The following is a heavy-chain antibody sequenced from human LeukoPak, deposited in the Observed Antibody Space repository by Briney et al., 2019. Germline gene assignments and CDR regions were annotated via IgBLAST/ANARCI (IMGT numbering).Heavy chain of an antibody. CDR1: GDTFSSNSAT. CDR2: TYYRSNLYN. V-gene: IGHV6-1*01. Sequence: SQTLSLTCAVSGDTFSSNSATWNWSRQTPARGLEWLVRTYYRSNLYNEYALSVKNRITINTDTSKNQVSLQLNSVTPEDTAVYYCARSLTGRLFDYWGQGTLVTVSS. CDR3: ARSLTGRLFDY. J-gene: IGHJ4*02. D-gene: IGHD7-27*01.